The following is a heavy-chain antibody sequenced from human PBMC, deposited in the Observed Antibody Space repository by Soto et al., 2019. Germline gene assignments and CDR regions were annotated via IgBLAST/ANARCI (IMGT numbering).Heavy chain of an antibody. CDR1: GGSISSYY. Sequence: PSETLSLTCTVSGGSISSYYWSWIRQPPGKGLEWIGYIYYSGSTNYNPSLKSRVTISVDTSKNQFSLKLSSVTAADTAVYYCAREVMVYANYFDYWGQGTLVTVSS. V-gene: IGHV4-59*01. J-gene: IGHJ4*02. CDR3: AREVMVYANYFDY. D-gene: IGHD2-8*01. CDR2: IYYSGST.